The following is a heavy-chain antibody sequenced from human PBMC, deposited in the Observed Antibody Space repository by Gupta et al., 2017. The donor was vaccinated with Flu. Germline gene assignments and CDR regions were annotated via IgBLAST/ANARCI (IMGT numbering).Heavy chain of an antibody. D-gene: IGHD2-8*01. CDR1: GFTFSSYS. J-gene: IGHJ6*02. Sequence: EVQLVESGGGLVQPGGSLRISCAASGFTFSSYSMTWVRQAPGKGLEWVSYISTSSDTIYYADSVKGRFTISRDNAKNSLYLQMDSLRAEDTAMYYCAREGVYERLSYYGLDVWGQGTTVTVSS. V-gene: IGHV3-48*01. CDR3: AREGVYERLSYYGLDV. CDR2: ISTSSDTI.